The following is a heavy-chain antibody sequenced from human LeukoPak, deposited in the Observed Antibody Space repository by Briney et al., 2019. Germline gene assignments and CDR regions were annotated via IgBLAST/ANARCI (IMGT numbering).Heavy chain of an antibody. J-gene: IGHJ4*02. CDR2: INPNSGGT. Sequence: ASVKVSCKASGYTFTGYYMHWVRQAPGQGLEWVGRINPNSGGTDYALKFQGRVTMTRDTSITTAYLELSRLTSDDTAVYYCARARSGTQDYWGQGTLVTVSS. CDR1: GYTFTGYY. CDR3: ARARSGTQDY. V-gene: IGHV1-2*06. D-gene: IGHD1-1*01.